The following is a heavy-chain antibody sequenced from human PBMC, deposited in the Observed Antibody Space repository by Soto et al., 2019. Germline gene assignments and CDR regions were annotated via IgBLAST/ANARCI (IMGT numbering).Heavy chain of an antibody. CDR3: AAFVGSGSYYGFDY. J-gene: IGHJ4*02. CDR2: IYYSRST. CDR1: GGSISSSSYY. V-gene: IGHV4-39*01. D-gene: IGHD3-10*01. Sequence: SETLSLTCTVSGGSISSSSYYWGWIRQPPGKGLEWIGSIYYSRSTYYNPSLKSRVTISVDTSKNQFSLKLSSVTAADTAVYYCAAFVGSGSYYGFDYWGQGTLVTVS.